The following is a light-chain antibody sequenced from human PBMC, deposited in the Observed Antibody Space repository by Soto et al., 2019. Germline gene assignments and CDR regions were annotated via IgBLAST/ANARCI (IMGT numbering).Light chain of an antibody. V-gene: IGKV1-5*03. CDR3: QQYKTYSRT. CDR1: QSISPW. J-gene: IGKJ2*01. CDR2: KAS. Sequence: DIQMTQSPSTLSASVGDRVTITCRASQSISPWLAWYQQKPGKAPKILIYKASSLESGVPSRFNGSDSGTEFTLTISSLQPDDFATYFCQQYKTYSRTFGQGTKLEIK.